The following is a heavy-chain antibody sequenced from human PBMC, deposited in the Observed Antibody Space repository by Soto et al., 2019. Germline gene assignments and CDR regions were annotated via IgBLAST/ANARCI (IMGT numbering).Heavy chain of an antibody. CDR1: GGSISSYY. CDR2: IYYSGST. Sequence: SETLSLTCTVSGGSISSYYWSWIRQPPGKGLEWIGYIYYSGSTNYNPSLKSRVTISVDTSKNQFSLKLSPVTAADTAVYYCARVVPGYCSGGSCYSDHYYYYYYMDVWGKGTTVTVSS. D-gene: IGHD2-15*01. V-gene: IGHV4-59*01. J-gene: IGHJ6*03. CDR3: ARVVPGYCSGGSCYSDHYYYYYYMDV.